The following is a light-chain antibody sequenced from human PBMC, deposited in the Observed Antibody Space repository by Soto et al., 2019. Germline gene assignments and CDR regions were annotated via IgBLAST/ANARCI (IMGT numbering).Light chain of an antibody. J-gene: IGKJ2*01. CDR2: GVS. Sequence: EIVLTQSPGTLSLSPGERATLSCRASQSVSSSYLAWYQQKPGQAPRLLIYGVSSRATGIPDRFSGSGSGTDFTLTISRLEPEDFAVYYSQQYGSSPYMYTFGQGTKLEIK. V-gene: IGKV3-20*01. CDR3: QQYGSSPYMYT. CDR1: QSVSSSY.